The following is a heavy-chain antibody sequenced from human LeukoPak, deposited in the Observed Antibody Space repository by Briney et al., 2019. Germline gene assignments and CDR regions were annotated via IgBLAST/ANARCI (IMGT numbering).Heavy chain of an antibody. D-gene: IGHD6-19*01. CDR2: IYYSGST. CDR3: ASTEYSSGPPGY. CDR1: GGSISSYY. V-gene: IGHV4-59*08. Sequence: PSETLSPTCTVSGGSISSYYWSWIRQPPGKGLEWIGYIYYSGSTNYNPSLKSRVTISVDTSKNQFSLKLSSVTVADTAVYYCASTEYSSGPPGYWGQGTLVTSPQ. J-gene: IGHJ4*02.